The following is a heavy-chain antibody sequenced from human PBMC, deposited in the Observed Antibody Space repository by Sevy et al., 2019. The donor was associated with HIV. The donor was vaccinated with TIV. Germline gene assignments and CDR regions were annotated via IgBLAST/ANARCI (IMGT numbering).Heavy chain of an antibody. CDR3: ARDHGYCSGGSCYSGGY. D-gene: IGHD2-15*01. Sequence: GGSLRLSCAASGFTFSDYWMTWVRQSPGKGLEWVANINRDGSGKYYVDSVKGRFTISRDNPKKSLYLQMNSLRAEDTAVYYCARDHGYCSGGSCYSGGYWGQGTLVTVSS. V-gene: IGHV3-7*01. CDR2: INRDGSGK. J-gene: IGHJ4*02. CDR1: GFTFSDYW.